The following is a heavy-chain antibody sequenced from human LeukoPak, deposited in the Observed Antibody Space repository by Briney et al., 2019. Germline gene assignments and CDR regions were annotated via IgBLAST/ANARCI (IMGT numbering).Heavy chain of an antibody. V-gene: IGHV1-69*13. J-gene: IGHJ3*02. CDR1: GYTFTSYD. CDR3: ARADSRAADAFDI. D-gene: IGHD3-22*01. Sequence: ASVKVSCKASGYTFTSYDINWVRQAPGQGLEWMGGIIPIFGTANYAQKFQGRVTITADESTSTAYMELSSLRSEDTAVCYCARADSRAADAFDIWGQGTMVTVSS. CDR2: IIPIFGTA.